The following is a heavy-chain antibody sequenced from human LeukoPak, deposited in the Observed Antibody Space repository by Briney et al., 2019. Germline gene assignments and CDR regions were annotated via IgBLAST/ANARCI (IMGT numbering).Heavy chain of an antibody. Sequence: SETLSLTCAVYGGSFSGYYWSWIRQPPGKGLEWIGEINHSGSTNYNPSLKSRVTISVDTSKNQFSLKLSSVTAADTAVYYCARGNLPRYNWFDPWGQGTLVTVSS. CDR1: GGSFSGYY. D-gene: IGHD1-7*01. CDR2: INHSGST. CDR3: ARGNLPRYNWFDP. J-gene: IGHJ5*02. V-gene: IGHV4-34*01.